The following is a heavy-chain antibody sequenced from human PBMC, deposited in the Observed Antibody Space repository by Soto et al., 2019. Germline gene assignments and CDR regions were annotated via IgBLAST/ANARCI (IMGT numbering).Heavy chain of an antibody. Sequence: SETLSLTCTVSGGSISSGDYYWSWIRQPPGKGLEWIGYIYYSGSTYYNPSLKSRVTISVDTSKNQFSLKLSSVTAADTAVYYCARVYYDILTGYPGGMDVWGQGTTVTVSS. J-gene: IGHJ6*02. D-gene: IGHD3-9*01. CDR3: ARVYYDILTGYPGGMDV. CDR1: GGSISSGDYY. V-gene: IGHV4-30-4*01. CDR2: IYYSGST.